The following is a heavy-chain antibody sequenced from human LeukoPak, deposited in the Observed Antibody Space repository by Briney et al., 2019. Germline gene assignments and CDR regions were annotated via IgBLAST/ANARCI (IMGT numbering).Heavy chain of an antibody. J-gene: IGHJ5*02. V-gene: IGHV1-2*02. CDR1: GYTFTGYY. D-gene: IGHD2-2*01. CDR2: INPNSGGT. Sequence: ASVKVSCKASGYTFTGYYMHWVRQAPGQGLEWMGWINPNSGGTNYAQKFQGRVTMTRDTSISTAYMELSRLRSDDTAVYYCARERVDHAVVPAAEFDPWGQGTLVTVSS. CDR3: ARERVDHAVVPAAEFDP.